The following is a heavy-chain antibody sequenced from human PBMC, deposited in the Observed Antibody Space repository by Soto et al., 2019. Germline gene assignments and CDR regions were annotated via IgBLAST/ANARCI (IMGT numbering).Heavy chain of an antibody. J-gene: IGHJ6*02. CDR2: MNPNSGNT. CDR3: ARPRRIQLWFYPRDHYGMDV. Sequence: GASVKVSCKASGYTFTSYDINWVRQATGQGLEWMGWMNPNSGNTGYAQKFQGRVTMTRNTPISTAYMELSSLRSEDTAVYYCARPRRIQLWFYPRDHYGMDVWGQGTTVTVSS. D-gene: IGHD5-18*01. CDR1: GYTFTSYD. V-gene: IGHV1-8*01.